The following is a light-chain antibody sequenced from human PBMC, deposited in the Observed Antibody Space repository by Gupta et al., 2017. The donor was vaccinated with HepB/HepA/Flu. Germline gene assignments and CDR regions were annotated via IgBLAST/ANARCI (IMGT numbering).Light chain of an antibody. CDR1: QSILYSSNNKNY. J-gene: IGKJ2*01. CDR3: QQYYSTPYT. CDR2: WAS. Sequence: DIVMTQSTDSLAVSLGERSTINCKSSQSILYSSNNKNYLVWYQQKPGQPPKLLIYWASTRESGVPDRFSGSGSGADFSLTISSLQAEDVAVYYCQQYYSTPYTFGQGTKLEIK. V-gene: IGKV4-1*01.